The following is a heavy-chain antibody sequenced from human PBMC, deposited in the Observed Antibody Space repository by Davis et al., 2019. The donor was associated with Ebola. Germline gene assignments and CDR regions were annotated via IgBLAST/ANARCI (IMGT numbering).Heavy chain of an antibody. Sequence: ASVKVSCKASGYTFTNYYMHWVRQAPGQGLEWMGIINPSGGSTSYAQKFQGRVTMTRDTSTGTAYMELRSLRSDDTAVYFCARTSIVGTSTTASDIWGQGTMVTVSS. CDR3: ARTSIVGTSTTASDI. J-gene: IGHJ3*02. CDR2: INPSGGST. V-gene: IGHV1-46*01. D-gene: IGHD1-26*01. CDR1: GYTFTNYY.